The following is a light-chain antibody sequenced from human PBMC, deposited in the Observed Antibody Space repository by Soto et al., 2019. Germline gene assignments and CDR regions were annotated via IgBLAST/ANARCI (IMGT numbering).Light chain of an antibody. CDR2: DAS. Sequence: DIVLTQSPATLSVSPGERATLSCRASDSAASAVAWYQEKPGQAPGLLIYDASTRATGIPARLSSSGSATEFTLTIISIQSEDFAVSYCQQYRDWPLTFGGGTKVDIK. V-gene: IGKV3-15*01. J-gene: IGKJ4*01. CDR3: QQYRDWPLT. CDR1: DSAASA.